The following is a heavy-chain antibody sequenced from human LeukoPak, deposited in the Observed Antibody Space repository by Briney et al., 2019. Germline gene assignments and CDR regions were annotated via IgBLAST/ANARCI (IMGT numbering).Heavy chain of an antibody. CDR1: GYSISNYY. CDR2: IYYSGST. CDR3: ARTVPLPYYYASSGYYYDY. J-gene: IGHJ4*02. D-gene: IGHD3-22*01. V-gene: IGHV4-59*01. Sequence: SETLSPTCTVSGYSISNYYWGWIRQPPGKGLEWIGYIYYSGSTKYNPSLKSRVTISVDTSKNQFSLKLNSVTPADTAVYYCARTVPLPYYYASSGYYYDYWGQGTLVTVSS.